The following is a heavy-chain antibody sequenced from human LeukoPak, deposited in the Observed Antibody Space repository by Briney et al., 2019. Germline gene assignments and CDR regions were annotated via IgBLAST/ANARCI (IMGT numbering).Heavy chain of an antibody. CDR3: ARRSGDSSGWNNRFDT. Sequence: SETLSLTCTVSGGSIGPGYYHWGWIRQTPGKGLEWIGTIHYSGSTNYNPSLRSRVTLSVDTSRNQFSVSLNYVTAADTAVYHCARRSGDSSGWNNRFDTWGQGIMVIVSS. J-gene: IGHJ5*02. D-gene: IGHD6-19*01. V-gene: IGHV4-39*01. CDR2: IHYSGST. CDR1: GGSIGPGYYH.